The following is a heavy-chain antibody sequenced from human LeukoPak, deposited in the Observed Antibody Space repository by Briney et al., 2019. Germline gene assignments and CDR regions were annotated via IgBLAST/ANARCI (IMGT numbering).Heavy chain of an antibody. CDR1: GFTFSSYW. CDR2: IKQDGSEK. V-gene: IGHV3-7*01. D-gene: IGHD3-22*01. CDR3: ATSQGRAVVSHFDL. J-gene: IGHJ2*01. Sequence: GGSLRLSCAASGFTFSSYWMSWVRQAPGKGLEWVANIKQDGSEKYYVGSVRGRFTISRDNAKNSLYLQMNSLRVEDTAVYYCATSQGRAVVSHFDLWGRGTLVTVSS.